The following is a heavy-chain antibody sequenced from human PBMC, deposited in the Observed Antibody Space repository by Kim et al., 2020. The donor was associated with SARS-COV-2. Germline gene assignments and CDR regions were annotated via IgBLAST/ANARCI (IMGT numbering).Heavy chain of an antibody. CDR2: IYSGGST. V-gene: IGHV3-53*04. CDR1: GFTVSSNY. CDR3: ARGPGQVVVAATNYYYYGMDV. Sequence: GGSLRLSCAASGFTVSSNYMSWVRQAPGKGLEWVSVIYSGGSTYYADSVKGRFTISRHNSKNTLYLQMNSLRAEDTAVYYCARGPGQVVVAATNYYYYGMDVWGQGTTVTVSS. J-gene: IGHJ6*02. D-gene: IGHD2-15*01.